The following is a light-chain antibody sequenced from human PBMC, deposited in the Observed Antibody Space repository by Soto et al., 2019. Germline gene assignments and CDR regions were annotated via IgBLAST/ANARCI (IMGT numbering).Light chain of an antibody. Sequence: IQMTQSPSSLSASVGDRVSITCRASQVISNALAWYQQKPGNGPRLLIYDASTLERGVPSRFSGSGSGTDFTLTISSLQPEDFATYHCQQFDDDPYTFGQGTILEIK. CDR2: DAS. CDR3: QQFDDDPYT. V-gene: IGKV1D-13*01. CDR1: QVISNA. J-gene: IGKJ2*01.